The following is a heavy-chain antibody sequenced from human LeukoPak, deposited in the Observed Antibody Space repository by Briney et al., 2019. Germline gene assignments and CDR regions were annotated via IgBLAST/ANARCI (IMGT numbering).Heavy chain of an antibody. CDR2: ISGRGGTV. CDR1: GFTFNSYE. J-gene: IGHJ6*03. Sequence: PGGSLRLSCAASGFTFNSYEMNWVRQAPGKGLEWVSYISGRGGTVYYADSVKGRFTISRDNAKNSLYLQMNSLRAEDTAVYYCARDLYYMDLWGKGTTVTVSS. CDR3: ARDLYYMDL. V-gene: IGHV3-48*03.